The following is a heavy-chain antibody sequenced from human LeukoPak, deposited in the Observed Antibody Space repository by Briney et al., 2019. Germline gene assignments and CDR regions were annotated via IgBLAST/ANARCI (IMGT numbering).Heavy chain of an antibody. CDR3: VRRYSSGWYEYFDY. CDR2: IYYSGST. V-gene: IGHV4-59*08. CDR1: GGSISSYY. J-gene: IGHJ4*02. Sequence: SETLSLTCTVSGGSISSYYWSWIRQPPGKGLEWIGYIYYSGSTNYNPSLKSRVTISVDTSKNQFSLKLSSVTAADTAVYYCVRRYSSGWYEYFDYWGQGTLVTVSS. D-gene: IGHD6-19*01.